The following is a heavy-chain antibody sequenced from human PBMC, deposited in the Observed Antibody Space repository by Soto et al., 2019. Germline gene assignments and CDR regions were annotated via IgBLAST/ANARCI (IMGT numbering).Heavy chain of an antibody. Sequence: SETLSLTCTVSGGSISSYYWSWIRQPPGKGLEWIGYIYYSGSTNYNPSLKSRVTISVDTSKNQFSLKLSSVTAADTAVYYCGRAPPRYYGCDTCSAGRDTGGQGTVLTVSS. D-gene: IGHD2-21*01. CDR3: GRAPPRYYGCDTCSAGRDT. CDR2: IYYSGST. V-gene: IGHV4-59*12. CDR1: GGSISSYY. J-gene: IGHJ4*02.